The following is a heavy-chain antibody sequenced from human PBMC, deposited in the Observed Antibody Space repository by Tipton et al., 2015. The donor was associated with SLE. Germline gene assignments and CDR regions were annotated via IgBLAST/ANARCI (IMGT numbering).Heavy chain of an antibody. CDR3: ARSGHIVVVVLGYFDV. Sequence: LRLSCTVSGYSIRSGYYWGWIRQPPGKGLEWIGSIYHSGITYYNPSLKSRVTISVDTSKNQFSLKLSSVTAADTAVYYCARSGHIVVVVLGYFDVWGRGSLVTVSS. CDR1: GYSIRSGYY. D-gene: IGHD2-21*01. V-gene: IGHV4-38-2*02. CDR2: IYHSGIT. J-gene: IGHJ2*01.